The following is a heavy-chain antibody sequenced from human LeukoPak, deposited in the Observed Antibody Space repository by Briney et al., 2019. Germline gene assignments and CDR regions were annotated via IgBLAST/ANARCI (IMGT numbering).Heavy chain of an antibody. CDR2: INPNSGGT. D-gene: IGHD5-18*01. CDR3: ARDLGGDTAMPLGY. J-gene: IGHJ4*02. Sequence: ASVKVSCKASGYTFTGYYMHWVRQSPGQGLEWMGRINPNSGGTNYAQKFQGRVTMTRDTSISTACMELSRLRSDDTAVYYCARDLGGDTAMPLGYWGQGTLVTVSS. CDR1: GYTFTGYY. V-gene: IGHV1-2*06.